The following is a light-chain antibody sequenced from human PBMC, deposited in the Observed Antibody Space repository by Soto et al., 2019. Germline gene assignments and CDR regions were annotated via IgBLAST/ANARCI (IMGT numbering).Light chain of an antibody. CDR3: QQYYTTPLD. Sequence: DLVMTQSPDSLAVSLGERATINCKSSQSVLYTSNNKNYLAWYQQKPGQPPKLLIYWASTRESGVPDRFSGGGSWTDFTLTISSLHTEDVAVYYCQQYYTTPLDFGGGTKVEIK. CDR1: QSVLYTSNNKNY. J-gene: IGKJ4*01. CDR2: WAS. V-gene: IGKV4-1*01.